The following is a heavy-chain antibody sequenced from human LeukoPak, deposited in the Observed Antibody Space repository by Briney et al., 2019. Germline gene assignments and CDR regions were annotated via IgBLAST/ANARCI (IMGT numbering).Heavy chain of an antibody. CDR1: GYTFTSYA. D-gene: IGHD4-17*01. Sequence: GASVKVSCKAFGYTFTSYAMNWVRQAPGQGLEWMGWINTNTGNPTYAQGFTGRFVFSLDTSVSTAYLQISSLKAEDTAVYYCARDMHNGDYWGESDYWGQGTLVTVSS. CDR3: ARDMHNGDYWGESDY. CDR2: INTNTGNP. J-gene: IGHJ4*02. V-gene: IGHV7-4-1*02.